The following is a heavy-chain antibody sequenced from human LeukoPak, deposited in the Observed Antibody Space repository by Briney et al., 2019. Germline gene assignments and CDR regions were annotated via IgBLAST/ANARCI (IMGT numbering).Heavy chain of an antibody. D-gene: IGHD6-19*01. CDR2: IKQDGSEK. V-gene: IGHV3-7*01. CDR1: GFTFSSYW. CDR3: ARDLYSSGWHTGCFDY. Sequence: GGSLRLSCAASGFTFSSYWMSWVRQAPGKGLEWVANIKQDGSEKYYVDSVKGRFTISRDNAKNSLYLQMTSLRAEDTAVYYCARDLYSSGWHTGCFDYWGQGTLVTVSS. J-gene: IGHJ4*02.